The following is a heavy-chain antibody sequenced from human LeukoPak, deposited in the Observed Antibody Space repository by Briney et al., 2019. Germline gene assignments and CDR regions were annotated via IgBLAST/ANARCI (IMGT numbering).Heavy chain of an antibody. CDR1: GYTFTDYF. Sequence: ASVMVSCKDSGYTFTDYFIRRVRQAPGQGLEWMGWINPNGGGTNSAQKFQGRVTMTRDTSISTAYLELSRLTSDDTAVYHCAREGSAGGTNYYVMDVWGQGTTVTVSS. CDR3: AREGSAGGTNYYVMDV. CDR2: INPNGGGT. J-gene: IGHJ6*02. V-gene: IGHV1-2*02. D-gene: IGHD6-13*01.